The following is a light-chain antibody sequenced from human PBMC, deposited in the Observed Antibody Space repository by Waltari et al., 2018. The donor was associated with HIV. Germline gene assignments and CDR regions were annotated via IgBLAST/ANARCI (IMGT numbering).Light chain of an antibody. CDR1: QSVLYNSNNKNY. J-gene: IGKJ2*01. CDR2: WAS. Sequence: DIVMTQSPDSLAVSLGERATINCKSSQSVLYNSNNKNYLAWYQQKAGQPPKLLIYWASTREFGVPDRFSGSGSGTDFTLTISSLQAEDVAVYYCQQYYSTPHTFVQGTKLEIK. V-gene: IGKV4-1*01. CDR3: QQYYSTPHT.